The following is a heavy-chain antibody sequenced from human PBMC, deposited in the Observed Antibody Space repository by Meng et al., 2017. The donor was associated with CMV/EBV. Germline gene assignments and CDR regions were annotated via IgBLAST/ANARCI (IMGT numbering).Heavy chain of an antibody. CDR3: ARGGTAAPLDY. CDR2: INPSGGNT. CDR1: GYTFISYC. V-gene: IGHV1-46*01. J-gene: IGHJ4*02. Sequence: TCKASGYTFISYCMRWVRQDPGQGLEWMEIINPSGGNTSYAQKFQGRVTMTRDTSTSTVYMELSSLRSEDTAVYYCARGGTAAPLDYWGQGTLVTVSS. D-gene: IGHD2-21*02.